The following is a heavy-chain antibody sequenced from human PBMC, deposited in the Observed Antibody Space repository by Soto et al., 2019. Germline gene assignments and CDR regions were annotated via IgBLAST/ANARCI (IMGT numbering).Heavy chain of an antibody. CDR3: ASRGYSYGDTPDY. V-gene: IGHV4-61*01. Sequence: SETLSLTCSVSGGSVSSGSYYWSWIRQPPGKGLEWIGYIYYSGSTNYNPSLKSRVTISVDTSKNQFSLKLSSVTAADTAVYYCASRGYSYGDTPDYWGQGTPVTVSS. CDR2: IYYSGST. J-gene: IGHJ4*02. D-gene: IGHD5-18*01. CDR1: GGSVSSGSYY.